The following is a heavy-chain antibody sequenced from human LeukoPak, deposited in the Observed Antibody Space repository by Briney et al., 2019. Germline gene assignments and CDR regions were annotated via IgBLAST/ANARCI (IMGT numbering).Heavy chain of an antibody. CDR2: IYYSGST. J-gene: IGHJ4*02. V-gene: IGHV4-39*02. D-gene: IGHD5-18*01. CDR1: GGSISSSSYY. Sequence: SETLSLTCTVSGGSISSSSYYRGWIRQPPGKGLEWIGSIYYSGSTYYNPSLKSRVTISVDTSKNQFSLKLSSVTAADTAVYYCAREGYSYGSFFDYWGQGTLVTVSS. CDR3: AREGYSYGSFFDY.